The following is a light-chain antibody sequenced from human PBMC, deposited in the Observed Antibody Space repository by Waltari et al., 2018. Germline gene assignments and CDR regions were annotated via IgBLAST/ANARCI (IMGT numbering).Light chain of an antibody. CDR3: QQSYSTLWT. CDR2: DVS. V-gene: IGKV1-39*01. CDR1: QRINTW. Sequence: IQMTQSPSALSASVGDRVTITCRASQRINTWMAWYQQRPGKAPKVLIYDVSTLQSGVPSRFSGSGSGTDFTLTISSLQPEDFATYYCQQSYSTLWTFGQGTKVEIK. J-gene: IGKJ1*01.